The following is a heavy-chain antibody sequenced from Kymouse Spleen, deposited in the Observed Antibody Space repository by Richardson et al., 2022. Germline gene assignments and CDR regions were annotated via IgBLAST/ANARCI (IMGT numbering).Heavy chain of an antibody. CDR3: AKDLWFGELWYYYGMDV. J-gene: IGHJ6*02. D-gene: IGHD3-10*01. V-gene: IGHV3-23*04. CDR2: ISGSGGST. CDR1: GFTFSSYA. Sequence: EVQLVESGGGLVQPGGSLRLSCAASGFTFSSYAMSWVRQAPGKGLEWVSAISGSGGSTYYADSVKGRFTISRDNSKNTLYLQMNSLRAEDTAVYYCAKDLWFGELWYYYGMDVWGQGTTVTVSS.